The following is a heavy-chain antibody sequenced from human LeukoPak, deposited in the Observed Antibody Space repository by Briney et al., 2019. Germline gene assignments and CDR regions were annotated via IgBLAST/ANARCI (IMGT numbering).Heavy chain of an antibody. Sequence: SETLSLTCTVSGVSISSYYWSWIRQPPGKGLEGIGYIYYSGSTNYDPSLKSRVTISVDTSKNQFSLKLSSVTAADTAVYYCARGDYGDHNYYYYGMDVWGQGTTVTVSS. CDR3: ARGDYGDHNYYYYGMDV. V-gene: IGHV4-59*01. CDR1: GVSISSYY. D-gene: IGHD4-17*01. J-gene: IGHJ6*02. CDR2: IYYSGST.